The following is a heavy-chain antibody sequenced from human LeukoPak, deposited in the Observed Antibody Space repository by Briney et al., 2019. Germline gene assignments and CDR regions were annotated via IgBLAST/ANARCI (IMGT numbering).Heavy chain of an antibody. CDR1: GFTFSSYS. V-gene: IGHV3-48*01. D-gene: IGHD5-18*01. J-gene: IGHJ4*02. CDR3: VVDTTLAFYFDY. CDR2: ISSSSSTI. Sequence: GGSLRLSCAASGFTFSSYSMDWVRQAPGKGLEWVSYISSSSSTIYYADSVKGRFTISRNNSKNTVYLQMNSLRAEDTAVYYCVVDTTLAFYFDYWGQGTLVTVSS.